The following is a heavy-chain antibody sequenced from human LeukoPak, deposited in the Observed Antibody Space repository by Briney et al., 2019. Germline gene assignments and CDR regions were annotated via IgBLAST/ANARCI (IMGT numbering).Heavy chain of an antibody. CDR1: GFTFDDYG. D-gene: IGHD6-19*01. CDR3: ARAVAGNGGYFYWYMDV. V-gene: IGHV3-20*01. J-gene: IGHJ6*03. CDR2: INRNGGTR. Sequence: GGSLRLSCAASGFTFDDYGVSWVRQAPGKGLEWVSGINRNGGTRGYADSVKGRFTISRDNAKNSLYLQMHSLRAEDTALYHCARAVAGNGGYFYWYMDVWGKGTTVTVSS.